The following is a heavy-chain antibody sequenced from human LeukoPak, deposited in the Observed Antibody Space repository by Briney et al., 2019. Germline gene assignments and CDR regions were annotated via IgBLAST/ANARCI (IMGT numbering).Heavy chain of an antibody. CDR2: ISYDGSNK. D-gene: IGHD3-22*01. CDR3: AKDRDSSGYIDY. V-gene: IGHV3-30*18. J-gene: IGHJ4*02. Sequence: GGSLRLSCAASGFTFSSYGMHWVRQAPGKGLEWVAVISYDGSNKYYADSVKGRFTISRDNSKNTLYLQMNSLRAEDTAVYCCAKDRDSSGYIDYWGQGTLVTVSS. CDR1: GFTFSSYG.